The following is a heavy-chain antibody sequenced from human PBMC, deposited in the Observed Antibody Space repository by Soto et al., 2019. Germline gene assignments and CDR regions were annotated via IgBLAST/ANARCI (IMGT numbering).Heavy chain of an antibody. CDR2: IWYDGSNK. Sequence: QVQLVESGGGVVQPGRSLRLSCAASGFTFSSYGMHWVRQAPGKGLEWVAVIWYDGSNKYYADSVKGRFTISRANSKISVYLQMNSLRAEDTAVYYCARGFPWFGELLSRDYYYYYMDVWGKGNTVTVSS. V-gene: IGHV3-33*01. CDR3: ARGFPWFGELLSRDYYYYYMDV. D-gene: IGHD3-10*01. J-gene: IGHJ6*03. CDR1: GFTFSSYG.